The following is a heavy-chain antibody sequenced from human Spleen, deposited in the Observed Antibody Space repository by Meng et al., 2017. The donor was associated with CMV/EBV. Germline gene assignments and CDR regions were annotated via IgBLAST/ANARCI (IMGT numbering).Heavy chain of an antibody. V-gene: IGHV3-30*04. J-gene: IGHJ4*02. CDR2: ISYDGSNK. CDR1: GFTFSSYA. Sequence: RLSCAASGFTFSSYAMHWVRQAPGKGLEWVAVISYDGSNKYYADSVEGRFTISRDNSKNTLYLQMNSLRAEDTAVYYCARAAHEFDYWGQGTLVTVSS. CDR3: ARAAHEFDY.